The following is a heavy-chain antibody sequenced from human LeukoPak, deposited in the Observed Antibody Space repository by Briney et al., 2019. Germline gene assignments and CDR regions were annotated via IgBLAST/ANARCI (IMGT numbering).Heavy chain of an antibody. Sequence: GGSLRLSCAASGFTFSSYAMSWVRQAPGKGLEWVSGISNNGGRTYSARSVRGRFTSSRDNSKNMLYLQMNGLRVDDTAVYYCAKDVAGAALPYFGLDVWGQGTTVTVSS. CDR2: ISNNGGRT. D-gene: IGHD3-9*01. J-gene: IGHJ6*02. CDR3: AKDVAGAALPYFGLDV. CDR1: GFTFSSYA. V-gene: IGHV3-23*01.